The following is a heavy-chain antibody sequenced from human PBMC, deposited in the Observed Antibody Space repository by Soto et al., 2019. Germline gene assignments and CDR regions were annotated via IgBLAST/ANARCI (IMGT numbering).Heavy chain of an antibody. CDR3: AREETFRYDFWSGYYPTAFDI. CDR1: GYTFTGYY. Sequence: ASVKVSCTASGYTFTGYYMHWVRQAPGQGLEWMGWINPNSGGTNYAQKFQGWVTMTRDTSISTAYMELSRLRSDDTAVYYCAREETFRYDFWSGYYPTAFDIWGQGTMVTVSS. CDR2: INPNSGGT. D-gene: IGHD3-3*01. V-gene: IGHV1-2*04. J-gene: IGHJ3*02.